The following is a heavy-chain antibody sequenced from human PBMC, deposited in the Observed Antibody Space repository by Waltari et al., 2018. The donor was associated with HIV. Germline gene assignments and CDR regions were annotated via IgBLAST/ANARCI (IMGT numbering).Heavy chain of an antibody. D-gene: IGHD3-10*01. V-gene: IGHV4-34*01. Sequence: QVQLQQGGAGLLKPSETLSLTCAVYGGSFSASYWRGIAQPPGKGLEWIGEINHRGSTNYNPSLKSRVTISVDTSKNQFSLKLSSVTAADTAVYYCARGQVMVREADWFDPWGQGTLVTVSS. CDR1: GGSFSASY. CDR2: INHRGST. CDR3: ARGQVMVREADWFDP. J-gene: IGHJ5*02.